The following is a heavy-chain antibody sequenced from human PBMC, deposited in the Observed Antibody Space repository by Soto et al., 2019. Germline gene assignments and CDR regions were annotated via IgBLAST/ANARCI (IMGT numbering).Heavy chain of an antibody. CDR1: GGSISSYY. J-gene: IGHJ5*02. Sequence: SETLSLTCTVSGGSISSYYWSWIRQPPGKGLEWIGYIYYSGSTNYNPSLKSRVTISVDTSKNQFSLKLSSVTAADTAVYYCARAYYYDSSVGFSYWFDPWGQGTLVTVSS. V-gene: IGHV4-59*01. D-gene: IGHD3-22*01. CDR2: IYYSGST. CDR3: ARAYYYDSSVGFSYWFDP.